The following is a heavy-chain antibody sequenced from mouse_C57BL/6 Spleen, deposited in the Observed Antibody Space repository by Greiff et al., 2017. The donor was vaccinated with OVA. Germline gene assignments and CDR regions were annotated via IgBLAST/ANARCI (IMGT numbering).Heavy chain of an antibody. Sequence: VQLKQSGAELVRPGASVKLSCKASGYTFTDYYINWVKQRPGQGLEWIARIYPGSGNTYYNEKFKGKATLTAEKSSSTAYMQLSSLTSEDSAVYFCARESYYYGSPWFAYWGQGTLVTVSA. J-gene: IGHJ3*01. V-gene: IGHV1-76*01. CDR3: ARESYYYGSPWFAY. CDR2: IYPGSGNT. CDR1: GYTFTDYY. D-gene: IGHD1-1*01.